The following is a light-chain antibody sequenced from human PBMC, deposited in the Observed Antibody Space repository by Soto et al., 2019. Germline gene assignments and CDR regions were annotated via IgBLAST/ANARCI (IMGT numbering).Light chain of an antibody. CDR2: VNN. CDR1: SSNIGAGFD. V-gene: IGLV1-40*01. CDR3: QSYDSSLSGVV. J-gene: IGLJ2*01. Sequence: QTVVTQPPSVSGAPGQRVTISCTGSSSNIGAGFDVHWYQQLPGTAPKLLIYVNNNRPSGVPDRFSGSKSGTSASLAITGLQADDEADYYCQSYDSSLSGVVFGGGTKLTVL.